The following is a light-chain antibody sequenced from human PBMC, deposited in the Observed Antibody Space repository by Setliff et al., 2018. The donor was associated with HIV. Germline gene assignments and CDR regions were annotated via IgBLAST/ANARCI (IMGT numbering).Light chain of an antibody. J-gene: IGLJ1*01. Sequence: QSVLTQPPSASGTPRQRVTISCSGSNSNIGGNYVSWYQHVPGTAPKLLIYGNDRRPSGVPDRFSGSKSGTSASLAISGLRSEDEADYYCAAWDDSMSGPNVFGTGTKVTVL. CDR2: GND. CDR3: AAWDDSMSGPNV. V-gene: IGLV1-47*01. CDR1: NSNIGGNY.